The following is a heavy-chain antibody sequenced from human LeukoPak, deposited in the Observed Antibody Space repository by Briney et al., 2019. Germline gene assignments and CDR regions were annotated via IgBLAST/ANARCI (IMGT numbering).Heavy chain of an antibody. J-gene: IGHJ6*03. V-gene: IGHV1-2*02. CDR3: ARTAGNYYYYYYMDV. Sequence: GASVKVSCKASGYTFTGYYMHWVRQAPGQGLEWMGWINPNSGGTNYAQKFQGRVTMTRDTSISTAYMELSRLRSDDTAVYYCARTAGNYYYYYYMDVWGKGTTVTVSS. D-gene: IGHD6-13*01. CDR1: GYTFTGYY. CDR2: INPNSGGT.